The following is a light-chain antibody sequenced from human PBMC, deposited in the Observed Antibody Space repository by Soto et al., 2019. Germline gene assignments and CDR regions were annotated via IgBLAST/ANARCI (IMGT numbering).Light chain of an antibody. CDR1: QSVSSN. V-gene: IGKV3-15*01. CDR3: QQYGGSPYT. CDR2: GAS. J-gene: IGKJ2*01. Sequence: EIVMTQSPATLSVSPGERATLSCRASQSVSSNLAWYQQKPGQAPRLLIYGASTRATGIPARFSGSGSGTEFTLTICSLQSEDFAVYYCQQYGGSPYTFGQGTKLEIK.